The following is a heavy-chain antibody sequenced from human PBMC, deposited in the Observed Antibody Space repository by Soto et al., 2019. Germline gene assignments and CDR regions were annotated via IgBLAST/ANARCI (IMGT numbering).Heavy chain of an antibody. V-gene: IGHV3-48*03. CDR2: ISRRGETP. CDR1: GFTFSNFE. D-gene: IGHD3-3*01. CDR3: ARDKAGDLWSGYHGTRDAFDI. J-gene: IGHJ3*02. Sequence: EAQLTQSGGGLAQPGGSLRLSCVASGFTFSNFEMNWVRQAPGKGLEWVAYISRRGETPSHSESAKGRLTISRDNSRNSLDLEMSGLRAEDTALYFCARDKAGDLWSGYHGTRDAFDIWGQGTMVTVSS.